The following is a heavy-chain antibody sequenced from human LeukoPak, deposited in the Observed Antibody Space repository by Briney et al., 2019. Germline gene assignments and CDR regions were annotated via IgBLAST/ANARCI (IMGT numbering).Heavy chain of an antibody. CDR3: AREVHSGYSSSWIDY. CDR2: ISGSGGST. D-gene: IGHD6-13*01. V-gene: IGHV3-23*01. J-gene: IGHJ4*02. CDR1: GFTFSSYA. Sequence: QAGGSLRLSCAASGFTFSSYAMSWVRQAPGKGLEWVSAISGSGGSTYYADSVKGRFTISRDNSKNTLYLQMNSLRAEDTAVYYCAREVHSGYSSSWIDYWGQGTLVTVSS.